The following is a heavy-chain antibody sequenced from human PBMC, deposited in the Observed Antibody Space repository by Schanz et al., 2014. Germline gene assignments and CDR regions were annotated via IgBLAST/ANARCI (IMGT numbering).Heavy chain of an antibody. CDR3: ARIGGSVFDY. CDR2: ISASGGTT. V-gene: IGHV3-23*01. CDR1: GFTFSAYA. D-gene: IGHD3-10*01. Sequence: EVQLLESGGGLVQPGGSLRLSCAASGFTFSAYAMTWVRQIPGKGLEWVSAISASGGTTYYADSVKGRFTISRDNSKSTLYVEMNSLRVEDTAVYYCARIGGSVFDYWAQGTLVTVSS. J-gene: IGHJ4*02.